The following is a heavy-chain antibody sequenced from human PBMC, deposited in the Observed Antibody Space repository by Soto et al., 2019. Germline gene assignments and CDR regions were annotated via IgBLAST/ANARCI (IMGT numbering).Heavy chain of an antibody. D-gene: IGHD2-21*01. J-gene: IGHJ4*02. Sequence: PSETLSLTCAVYGGSFSGYYWSWIRQPPGKGLEWIGEINHSGSTNYNPSLKSRLTISVDTSKNQFSLRLTSVTAADTAMYYCSRVHFVETYRKETFYYFDYWGQGSLVTVSS. CDR3: SRVHFVETYRKETFYYFDY. V-gene: IGHV4-34*01. CDR1: GGSFSGYY. CDR2: INHSGST.